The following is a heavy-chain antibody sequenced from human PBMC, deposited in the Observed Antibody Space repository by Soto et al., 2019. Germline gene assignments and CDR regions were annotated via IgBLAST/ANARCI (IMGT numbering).Heavy chain of an antibody. D-gene: IGHD2-21*02. CDR1: GESISSSSYY. J-gene: IGHJ4*02. CDR2: IYYSGRT. V-gene: IGHV4-39*01. CDR3: ARQRTTVVTQAYFDH. Sequence: PSETLSLTCIVSGESISSSSYYWGWIRQPPGKGLEWIGSIYYSGRTYYNPSFKSRVTISIDTSKNQFSLKLSSVTATDTAVYYCARQRTTVVTQAYFDHWGQGPLVT.